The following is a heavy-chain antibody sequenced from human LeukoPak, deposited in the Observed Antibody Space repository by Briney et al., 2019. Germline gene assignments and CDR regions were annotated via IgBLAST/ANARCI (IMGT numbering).Heavy chain of an antibody. CDR3: ARDLRFSPIDY. CDR2: ISYDGSNK. V-gene: IGHV3-30*03. J-gene: IGHJ4*02. Sequence: GSLRLSCAASGFTFSGYGMHWVRQATGKGLEWVTLISYDGSNKYYADSVKGRFTISRDNAKNSLYLQMNSLRAEDTAVYYCARDLRFSPIDYWGQGTLVTVSS. CDR1: GFTFSGYG. D-gene: IGHD5/OR15-5a*01.